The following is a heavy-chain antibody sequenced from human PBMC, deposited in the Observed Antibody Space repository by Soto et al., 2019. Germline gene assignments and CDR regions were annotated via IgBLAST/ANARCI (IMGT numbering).Heavy chain of an antibody. V-gene: IGHV1-46*03. CDR3: ASDRDGYNGWLDP. CDR2: INPSGGST. CDR1: GYSF. D-gene: IGHD6-25*01. Sequence: GASVKVSCKASGYSFMHWVRQAPGQGLEWMGIINPSGGSTSYAQKFQDRVTLTRDTSASTVYMELSSLRSEDTAVYYCASDRDGYNGWLDPWGQGTLVTVSS. J-gene: IGHJ5*02.